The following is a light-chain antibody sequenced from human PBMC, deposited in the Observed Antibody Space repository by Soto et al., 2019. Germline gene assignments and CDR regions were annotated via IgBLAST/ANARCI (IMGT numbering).Light chain of an antibody. J-gene: IGKJ2*01. CDR3: QQYGNSPPYT. CDR2: GAS. Sequence: EIVLTQSPGTLSLSPGERATLSCRASQSLSSTYLAWYQQKPGQAPRLLIYGASSRATGIPDRFSGSGSGTEFTLTISRLEPEDFAVYYCQQYGNSPPYTFGQGTKLEI. CDR1: QSLSSTY. V-gene: IGKV3-20*01.